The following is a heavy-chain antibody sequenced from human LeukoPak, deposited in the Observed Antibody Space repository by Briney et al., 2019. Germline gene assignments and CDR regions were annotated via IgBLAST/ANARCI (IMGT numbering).Heavy chain of an antibody. Sequence: PGGSLRLSCAASGFTFSSYTMSWVRQAPGKGLEWVSAISGSGGSTYYADSVKGRFTMSRDNAKNTLYLQMNSLRAEGMAVYYCVRGSSDWIGMDVWGQGTTVTVSS. J-gene: IGHJ6*02. CDR1: GFTFSSYT. V-gene: IGHV3-23*01. D-gene: IGHD6-19*01. CDR3: VRGSSDWIGMDV. CDR2: ISGSGGST.